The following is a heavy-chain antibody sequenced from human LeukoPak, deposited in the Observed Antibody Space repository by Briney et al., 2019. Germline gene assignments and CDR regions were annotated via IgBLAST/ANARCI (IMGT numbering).Heavy chain of an antibody. CDR1: GYSISSGYY. CDR2: IYHSGST. D-gene: IGHD6-19*01. CDR3: ARDLDSGWFDP. V-gene: IGHV4-38-2*02. J-gene: IGHJ5*02. Sequence: KPSETLSLTCTVSGYSISSGYYWGWIRQPPGKGLEWIGSIYHSGSTYYNPSLKSRVTISVDTSKNQFSLKLSSVTAADTAVYYCARDLDSGWFDPWGQGTLVTVSS.